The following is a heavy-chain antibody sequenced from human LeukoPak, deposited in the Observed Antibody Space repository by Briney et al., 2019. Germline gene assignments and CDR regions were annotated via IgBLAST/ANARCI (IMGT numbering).Heavy chain of an antibody. Sequence: SETLSLTCAVYGGSFSGYYWSWIRQPPGKGLEWIGEINHSGSTNYNPSLKSRVTISVDTSKNQFSLKLSSATAADTAVYYCARGRDTAMVTPFDYWGQGTLVTVSS. V-gene: IGHV4-34*01. CDR3: ARGRDTAMVTPFDY. CDR1: GGSFSGYY. J-gene: IGHJ4*02. CDR2: INHSGST. D-gene: IGHD5-18*01.